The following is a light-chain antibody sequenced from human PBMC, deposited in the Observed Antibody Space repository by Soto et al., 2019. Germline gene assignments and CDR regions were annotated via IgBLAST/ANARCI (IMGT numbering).Light chain of an antibody. CDR3: QQRHNWPIT. Sequence: VMAQSPATLSLAPGERATHTCRASQSGSSYLAWYQQKPGQAPRLLIYDTSNRATGIPARSSGSGSGTDFTLTISSLEPADFGVYYCQQRHNWPITFGQGTRLEI. CDR1: QSGSSY. CDR2: DTS. J-gene: IGKJ5*01. V-gene: IGKV3-11*01.